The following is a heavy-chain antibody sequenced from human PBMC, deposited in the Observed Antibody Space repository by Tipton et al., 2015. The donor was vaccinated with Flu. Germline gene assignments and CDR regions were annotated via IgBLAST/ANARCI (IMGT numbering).Heavy chain of an antibody. Sequence: GSLRLSCAASGYTFSTYWMSWVRQAPGKGLEWVAHIKQDGSEKYYVDSVKGRFTISRDNPKHSVYLQMNNLRAEDTALYYCARQIGGGDCFWGQGTLVTVSS. J-gene: IGHJ4*02. V-gene: IGHV3-7*03. CDR2: IKQDGSEK. CDR3: ARQIGGGDCF. D-gene: IGHD2-21*01. CDR1: GYTFSTYW.